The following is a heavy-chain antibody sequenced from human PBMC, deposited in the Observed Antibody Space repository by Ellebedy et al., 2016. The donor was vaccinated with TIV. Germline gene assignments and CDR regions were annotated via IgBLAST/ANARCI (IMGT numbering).Heavy chain of an antibody. D-gene: IGHD3-10*01. Sequence: PGGSLRLSCAASGFSFGSFWLSWVRQAPGKGLEWVANIRDDGNAKFSADSVKGRFTISRDNAKNSVYLHMNNLRVEDTSVYYCARDGFGGFLDSWGPGTLIIVPS. CDR1: GFSFGSFW. J-gene: IGHJ4*02. CDR2: IRDDGNAK. CDR3: ARDGFGGFLDS. V-gene: IGHV3-7*01.